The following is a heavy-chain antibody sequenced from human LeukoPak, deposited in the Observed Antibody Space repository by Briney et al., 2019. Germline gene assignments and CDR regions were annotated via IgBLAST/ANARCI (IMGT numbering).Heavy chain of an antibody. Sequence: SETLSPTCTVSGGSISSYYWSRIRQPPGKGLEWIGYIYYSGSTNYNPSLKSRVTISVDTSKNQFSLKLSSVTAADTAVYYCARTVVAAPLYYFDYWGQGTLVTVSS. V-gene: IGHV4-59*01. D-gene: IGHD2-15*01. CDR1: GGSISSYY. CDR2: IYYSGST. J-gene: IGHJ4*02. CDR3: ARTVVAAPLYYFDY.